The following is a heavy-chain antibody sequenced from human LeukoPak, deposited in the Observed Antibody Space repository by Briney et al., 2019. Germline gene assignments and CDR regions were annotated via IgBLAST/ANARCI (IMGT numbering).Heavy chain of an antibody. CDR1: GFTFSTYA. D-gene: IGHD3-22*01. CDR3: AKDVNGSGYYLGFDY. Sequence: PGGSLRLSCAASGFTFSTYAMSWVRQAPGKGLEWVTTISGGGDKQYADHVKGRFTVSRDDSKNTLYLQMNSLRAEDTALYYCAKDVNGSGYYLGFDYWGQGTLVTVSS. V-gene: IGHV3-23*01. J-gene: IGHJ4*02. CDR2: ISGGGDK.